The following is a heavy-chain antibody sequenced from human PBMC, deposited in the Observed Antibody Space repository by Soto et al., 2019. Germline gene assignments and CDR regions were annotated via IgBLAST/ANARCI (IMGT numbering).Heavy chain of an antibody. Sequence: QVLLQESGPGLVQPSGTLSLSCVASGVAIGRIFYWGGVAQPRGKGLEWLEDISHIGSVNYNPSLKSRVTISMDKSQNQFSLKVNSVPAADTAVYYCARSFGWYAIDYWGQGTLVIVSS. CDR2: ISHIGSV. V-gene: IGHV4-4*02. J-gene: IGHJ4*02. CDR1: GVAIGRIFY. CDR3: ARSFGWYAIDY. D-gene: IGHD6-19*01.